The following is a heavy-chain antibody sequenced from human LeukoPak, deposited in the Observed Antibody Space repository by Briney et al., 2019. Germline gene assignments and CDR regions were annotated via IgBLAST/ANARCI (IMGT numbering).Heavy chain of an antibody. D-gene: IGHD3-22*01. Sequence: PSQTLSLTCTVSGGSISSGSYYWSWIRQPAGKGLEWIGRIYTSGSTNYNPSLKSRVTISVDTSKNQFSLKLSSVAAADTAVYYCAREGPDYYDSSGYNRGYYFDYWGQGTLVTVSS. CDR3: AREGPDYYDSSGYNRGYYFDY. V-gene: IGHV4-61*02. CDR2: IYTSGST. CDR1: GGSISSGSYY. J-gene: IGHJ4*02.